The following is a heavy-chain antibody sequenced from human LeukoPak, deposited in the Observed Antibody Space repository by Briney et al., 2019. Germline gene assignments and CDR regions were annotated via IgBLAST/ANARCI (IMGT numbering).Heavy chain of an antibody. J-gene: IGHJ6*04. Sequence: KPSETLSLTCTVSGGSISSYYWSWIRQPPGKGLEWIGYIYYSGSTNCNPSLKSRVTISVDTSKNQFSLKLSSVTAADTAVYYCARGLTNYDILTGYYPNYYYGMDVWGKGTTVTVSS. CDR2: IYYSGST. D-gene: IGHD3-9*01. CDR1: GGSISSYY. CDR3: ARGLTNYDILTGYYPNYYYGMDV. V-gene: IGHV4-59*01.